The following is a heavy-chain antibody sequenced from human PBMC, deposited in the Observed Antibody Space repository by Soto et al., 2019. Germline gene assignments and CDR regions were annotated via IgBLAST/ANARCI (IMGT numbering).Heavy chain of an antibody. CDR1: GFNFNTYS. J-gene: IGHJ4*01. CDR2: ISYDGTQK. CDR3: ARDGREAGTFDY. V-gene: IGHV3-30*14. Sequence: SLRLSCAASGFNFNTYSMQWVRQAPGKGLEWVAVISYDGTQKYYADSVKGRFTLSRDNSKNTLYVQMNSLRVEDTAVYYCARDGREAGTFDYWGHGTLVTV. D-gene: IGHD1-1*01.